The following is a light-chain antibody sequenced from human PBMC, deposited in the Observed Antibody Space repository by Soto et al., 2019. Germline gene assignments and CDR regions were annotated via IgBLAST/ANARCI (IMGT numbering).Light chain of an antibody. CDR3: ATWDDSLNGWV. V-gene: IGLV1-44*01. J-gene: IGLJ3*02. CDR2: NND. Sequence: QSVLSQPPSASGTPGQRVTISCSGSSSNIGDNTVSWHKQLPGAAPTLLIYNNDQRPAGAPDRISGSKSGTSASLAISGLQSEDEADYYCATWDDSLNGWVFGGGTKLTVL. CDR1: SSNIGDNT.